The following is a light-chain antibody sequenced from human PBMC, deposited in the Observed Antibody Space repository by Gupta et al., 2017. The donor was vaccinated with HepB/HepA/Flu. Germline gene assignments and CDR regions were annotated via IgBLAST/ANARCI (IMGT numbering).Light chain of an antibody. J-gene: IGLJ1*01. Sequence: QTVMTQQPALTVSPGGTVTLTCGFSTGAVTSGHYPNWLQQNPGQAPRALIYRTSKTPSCTPALFYGALLDANAQTNLSGVQPEDDDYYYCPHYYSGELVFGTGTNLTVL. CDR3: PHYYSGELV. CDR1: TGAVTSGHY. V-gene: IGLV7-43*01. CDR2: RTS.